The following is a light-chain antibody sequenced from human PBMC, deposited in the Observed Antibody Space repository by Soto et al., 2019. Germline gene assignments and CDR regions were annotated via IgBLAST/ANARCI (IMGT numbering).Light chain of an antibody. CDR1: SSDVGAYDH. V-gene: IGLV2-14*01. Sequence: QSVLTQPASVSGSPGQSITISCSGTSSDVGAYDHVSWYQQYPGKAPKFIIFEISNRSSGISSRFSGSRSGNTASLTLSRLQAEDEAYYYCSSYTSRDTVIFGGGTKVTVL. J-gene: IGLJ2*01. CDR3: SSYTSRDTVI. CDR2: EIS.